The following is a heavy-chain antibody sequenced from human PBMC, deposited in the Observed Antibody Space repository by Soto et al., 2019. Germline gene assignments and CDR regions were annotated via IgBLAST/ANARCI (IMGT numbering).Heavy chain of an antibody. Sequence: GGSLRLSCAASGFTFSSYAMHWVRQAPGKGLEWVAVISYDGSNKYYADSVKGRFTISRDNSKNTLYLQMNSLRAEDTAVYYCARVRIRYFDWLLHYYYYGMDVWGQGTTVTVSS. V-gene: IGHV3-30-3*01. CDR3: ARVRIRYFDWLLHYYYYGMDV. J-gene: IGHJ6*02. D-gene: IGHD3-9*01. CDR2: ISYDGSNK. CDR1: GFTFSSYA.